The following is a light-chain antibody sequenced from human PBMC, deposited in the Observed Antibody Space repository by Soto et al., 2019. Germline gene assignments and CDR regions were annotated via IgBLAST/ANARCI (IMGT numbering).Light chain of an antibody. V-gene: IGLV1-47*01. CDR1: SSNIGSNY. J-gene: IGLJ2*01. CDR2: RAD. Sequence: QSVLTQPPSASGTPGQTVTISCSGRSSNIGSNYVYCYQQLPGTAPRLLMYRADQRPSGVPDRFSGSKSGTSASLAISGLRYEEEAEYFCAAWDDTLSGLVFGGGTKVTVL. CDR3: AAWDDTLSGLV.